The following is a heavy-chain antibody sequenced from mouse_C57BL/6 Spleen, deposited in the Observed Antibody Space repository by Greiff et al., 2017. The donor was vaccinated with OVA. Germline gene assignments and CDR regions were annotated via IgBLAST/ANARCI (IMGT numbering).Heavy chain of an antibody. V-gene: IGHV2-2*01. CDR1: GFSLTSYG. CDR2: IWSGGST. Sequence: QVQLKQSGPGLVQPSQSLSITCTVSGFSLTSYGVHWVRQSPGKGLEWLGVIWSGGSTDYNAAFISRLSISKDNSKSQVFFKMNSLQADDTAIYYCARHGSSYPFDYWGQGTTLTVSS. D-gene: IGHD1-1*01. CDR3: ARHGSSYPFDY. J-gene: IGHJ2*01.